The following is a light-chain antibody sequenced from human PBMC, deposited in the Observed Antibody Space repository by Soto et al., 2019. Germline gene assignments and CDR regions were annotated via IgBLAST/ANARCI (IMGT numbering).Light chain of an antibody. CDR3: QQRSDSLP. Sequence: EIVLTQSPATLSLSPGEGATLSCRASQSAGSYLAWYQQKPGQAPRLLIYDTSNRATGIPARFSGSGSGTDFTLTISSLAPEDFAVYYCQQRSDSLPFGGGTKVEIK. CDR2: DTS. J-gene: IGKJ4*01. V-gene: IGKV3-11*01. CDR1: QSAGSY.